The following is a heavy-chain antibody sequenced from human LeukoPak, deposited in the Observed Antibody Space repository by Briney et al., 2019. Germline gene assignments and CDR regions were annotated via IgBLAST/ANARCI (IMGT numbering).Heavy chain of an antibody. V-gene: IGHV4-59*01. CDR2: IYYSGST. Sequence: SETLSLTCTVSGGSISSYYWSWIRQPPGKGLEWIGYIYYSGSTNYNPSLKSRVTTSVDTSKNQFSLKLSSVTAADTAVYYCARDEYWFDPWGQGTLVTVSS. D-gene: IGHD2/OR15-2a*01. CDR3: ARDEYWFDP. CDR1: GGSISSYY. J-gene: IGHJ5*02.